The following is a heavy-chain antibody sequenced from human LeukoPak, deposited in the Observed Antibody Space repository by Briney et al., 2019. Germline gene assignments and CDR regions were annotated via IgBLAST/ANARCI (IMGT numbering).Heavy chain of an antibody. Sequence: ASVKVSCKASGYPFTGYYLHWVRQAPGQGLEWMGWINPNSGFTNYAQKFQGRVTMTRDTSISTAYMELSRLRSDGTAVYYCARLADCSSSSCRSFDYWGQGTLVTLSS. V-gene: IGHV1-2*02. J-gene: IGHJ4*02. CDR3: ARLADCSSSSCRSFDY. CDR2: INPNSGFT. CDR1: GYPFTGYY. D-gene: IGHD2-2*01.